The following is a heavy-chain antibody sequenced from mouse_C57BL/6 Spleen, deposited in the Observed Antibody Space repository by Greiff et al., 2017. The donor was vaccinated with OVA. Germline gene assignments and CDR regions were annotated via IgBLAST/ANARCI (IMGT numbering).Heavy chain of an antibody. Sequence: EVMLVESGGGLVQPGGSMKLSCVASGFTFSNYWMNWVRQSPEKGLEWVAQIRLKSDNYATHYAESVKGRFTISRDDSKSSVYLQMNNLRAEDTGIYYCTGGYYGSSYVRYFDVWGTGTTVTVSS. J-gene: IGHJ1*03. CDR3: TGGYYGSSYVRYFDV. CDR1: GFTFSNYW. D-gene: IGHD1-1*01. CDR2: IRLKSDNYAT. V-gene: IGHV6-3*01.